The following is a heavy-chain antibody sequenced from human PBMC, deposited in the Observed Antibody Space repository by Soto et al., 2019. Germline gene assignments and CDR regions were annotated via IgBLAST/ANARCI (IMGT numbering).Heavy chain of an antibody. CDR1: GFTFSSYG. CDR2: ISYDGTNG. V-gene: IGHV3-30*18. CDR3: AKDTYYHDSSGYYIFDY. J-gene: IGHJ4*02. D-gene: IGHD3-22*01. Sequence: QVQLVESGGGVVQPGGSLRLSCAASGFTFSSYGMHWVRQAPGKGLEWVAVISYDGTNGNYADSVKGRFTISRDNSKNTLQLQMNSLRAEDTAVYYCAKDTYYHDSSGYYIFDYWGQGTLVTVSS.